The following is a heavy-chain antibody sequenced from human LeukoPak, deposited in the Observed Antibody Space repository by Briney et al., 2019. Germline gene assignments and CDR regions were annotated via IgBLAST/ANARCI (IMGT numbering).Heavy chain of an antibody. CDR1: GFTFSSFA. CDR3: AREQLYGYNYDY. D-gene: IGHD5-24*01. J-gene: IGHJ4*02. V-gene: IGHV3-30-3*01. Sequence: GGSLRLSCAASGFTFSSFAIHRVRPAPGKGLEWVAVISYDGSNKYYADSVKGRFTIPRDSSKNTLFLQMNSLRAEDRAVYYCAREQLYGYNYDYWGQGTLVTVSS. CDR2: ISYDGSNK.